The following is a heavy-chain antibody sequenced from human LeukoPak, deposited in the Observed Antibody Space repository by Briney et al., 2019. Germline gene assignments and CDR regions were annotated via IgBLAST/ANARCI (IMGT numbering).Heavy chain of an antibody. CDR2: IYPGDSNI. V-gene: IGHV5-51*01. CDR1: GYNFATYW. J-gene: IGHJ4*02. Sequence: GESLKISCKGSGYNFATYWIGWVRQMPGKGLEWMGIIYPGDSNIKHRPSVQGQVTISADKSISTAYLQWNSLKASDTAMYYCARLGYSYGQGDYWGQGTLVTVSS. D-gene: IGHD5-18*01. CDR3: ARLGYSYGQGDY.